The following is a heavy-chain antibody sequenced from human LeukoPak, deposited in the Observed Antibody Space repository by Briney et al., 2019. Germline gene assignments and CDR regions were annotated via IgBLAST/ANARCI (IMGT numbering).Heavy chain of an antibody. J-gene: IGHJ3*02. D-gene: IGHD1-26*01. V-gene: IGHV1-46*03. CDR2: INPSGGST. Sequence: GASVKVSCKASGYSFTSYYIHWVRQAPGQGLEWMGIINPSGGSTSYAQKFQGRVTMTRETSTSTVYMELSSLRSEDTAIYYCASQHVGAFDIWGQGTMVTVSS. CDR3: ASQHVGAFDI. CDR1: GYSFTSYY.